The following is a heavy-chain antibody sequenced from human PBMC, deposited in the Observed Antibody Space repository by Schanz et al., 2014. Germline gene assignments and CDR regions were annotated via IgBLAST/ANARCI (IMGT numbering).Heavy chain of an antibody. D-gene: IGHD1-26*01. J-gene: IGHJ4*02. Sequence: EVQLVESGGGLVKPGGSLRLSCAASGFTFSDSWMHWVRQAPGKGLVWVSLIYSGGDTKYTESVKGRFTISRDNSKNTLYLQMNSLRAEDTAVYYCARHSGSYSVGGDYWGQGTLVIVSP. CDR2: IYSGGDT. CDR3: ARHSGSYSVGGDY. V-gene: IGHV3-66*04. CDR1: GFTFSDSW.